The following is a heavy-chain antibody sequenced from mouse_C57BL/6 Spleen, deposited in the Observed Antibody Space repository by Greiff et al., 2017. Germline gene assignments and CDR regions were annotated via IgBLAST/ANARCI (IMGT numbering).Heavy chain of an antibody. J-gene: IGHJ1*03. CDR2: ILPGSGST. CDR1: GYTFTGYW. Sequence: VKLQQSGAELMKPGASVKLSCKATGYTFTGYWIEWVKQRTGHGLEWIGEILPGSGSTNYNEKFKGKATFTADTSSNTAYMQLRSLTTEVSAIYFCASGGSPPLRYFGVWGTGTSVTVS. CDR3: ASGGSPPLRYFGV. V-gene: IGHV1-9*01. D-gene: IGHD1-1*01.